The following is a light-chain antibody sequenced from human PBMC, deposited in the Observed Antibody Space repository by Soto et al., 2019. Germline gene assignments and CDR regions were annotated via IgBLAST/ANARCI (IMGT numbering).Light chain of an antibody. V-gene: IGKV3-20*01. J-gene: IGKJ2*01. CDR2: GAS. Sequence: EIVLTQSPGTLSLSPGERATLSCRASQSVSSTYLAWYQQKPGQAPRLLIYGASSRATGIPDRFSGTGSGTDFTLTISSLEPEDFAVYYCQQYDNSPLYTFGQGTKLEIK. CDR3: QQYDNSPLYT. CDR1: QSVSSTY.